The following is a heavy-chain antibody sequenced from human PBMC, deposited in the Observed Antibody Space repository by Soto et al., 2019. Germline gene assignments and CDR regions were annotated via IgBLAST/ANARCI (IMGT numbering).Heavy chain of an antibody. CDR3: ARATTVTDY. J-gene: IGHJ4*02. D-gene: IGHD4-17*01. V-gene: IGHV3-72*01. Sequence: EVQLVESGGGLVQPGVSLRLSCAASGFTFSDHYMDWVRQAPGKGLEWVGRTRNKANSHTTEYAASVKGRFTISRDDSKNSLYLQMNSLKVEDTAVYYCARATTVTDYWGQGALVTVSS. CDR2: TRNKANSHTT. CDR1: GFTFSDHY.